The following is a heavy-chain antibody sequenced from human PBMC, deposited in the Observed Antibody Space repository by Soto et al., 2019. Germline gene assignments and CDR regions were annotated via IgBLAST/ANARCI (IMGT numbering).Heavy chain of an antibody. CDR3: ARDRTYYDFWSGYPYYGMDV. D-gene: IGHD3-3*01. CDR1: GFTFSSYG. Sequence: GGSLRLSCAAPGFTFSSYGMHWVRQAPGKGLEWVAVIWYDGSNKYYADSVKGRFTISRDNSKNTLYLQMNSLRAEDTAVYYCARDRTYYDFWSGYPYYGMDVWGQGTTVTVSS. J-gene: IGHJ6*02. CDR2: IWYDGSNK. V-gene: IGHV3-33*01.